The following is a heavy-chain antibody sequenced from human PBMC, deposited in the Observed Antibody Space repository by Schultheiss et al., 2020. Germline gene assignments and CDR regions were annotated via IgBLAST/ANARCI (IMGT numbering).Heavy chain of an antibody. J-gene: IGHJ4*02. V-gene: IGHV4-39*01. CDR2: IYYSGST. CDR1: GGSISSSSYY. Sequence: SATLSLTCTVSGGSISSSSYYWGWIRQPPGKGLEWIGSIYYSGSTYYNPSLKSRVTISVDTSKNQFSLKLSSVTAADTAVYYCARQDYYGSGFDYWGQGTLVTVSS. D-gene: IGHD3-10*01. CDR3: ARQDYYGSGFDY.